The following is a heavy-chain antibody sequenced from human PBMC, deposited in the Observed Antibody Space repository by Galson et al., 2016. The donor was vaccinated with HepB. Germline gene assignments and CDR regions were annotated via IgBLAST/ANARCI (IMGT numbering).Heavy chain of an antibody. CDR3: ARQYCSSTKCYTDVFDI. V-gene: IGHV3-7*01. J-gene: IGHJ3*02. D-gene: IGHD2-2*02. CDR1: GFTFNFYW. CDR2: IKEDGSAK. Sequence: SLRLSCAASGFTFNFYWMSWARQASGKGLEWVANIKEDGSAKYYVDSVKGRFTISRDDARNSVYLQMNSLRAEDTAVYYCARQYCSSTKCYTDVFDIWGQGTMVTVSS.